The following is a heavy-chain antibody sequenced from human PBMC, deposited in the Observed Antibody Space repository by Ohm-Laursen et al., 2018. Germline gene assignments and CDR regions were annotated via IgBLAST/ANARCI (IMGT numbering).Heavy chain of an antibody. CDR2: TWAITGNT. CDR3: ARGPRGRGYSYGVDY. CDR1: GFTLNSYG. D-gene: IGHD5-18*01. Sequence: SLRLSCAASGFTLNSYGIHWVRQAPGKGLEWVAVTWAITGNTYYADSVKGRFTISRDNSKNTVYLQMNSLRVEDTAVYYCARGPRGRGYSYGVDYWGQGTLVTVSS. J-gene: IGHJ4*02. V-gene: IGHV3-33*01.